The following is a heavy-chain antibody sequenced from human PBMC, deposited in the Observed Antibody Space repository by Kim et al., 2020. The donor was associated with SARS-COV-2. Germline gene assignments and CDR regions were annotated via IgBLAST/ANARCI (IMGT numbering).Heavy chain of an antibody. D-gene: IGHD3-9*01. CDR2: ISYDGSNK. J-gene: IGHJ4*02. V-gene: IGHV3-30*18. Sequence: GGSLRLSCAASGFTFSSYGMHWVRQAPGKGLEWVAVISYDGSNKYYADSVKGRFTISRDNSKNTLYLQMNSLRAEDTAVYYCAKEFYDILTGYSAYFDYWGQGTLVTVSS. CDR3: AKEFYDILTGYSAYFDY. CDR1: GFTFSSYG.